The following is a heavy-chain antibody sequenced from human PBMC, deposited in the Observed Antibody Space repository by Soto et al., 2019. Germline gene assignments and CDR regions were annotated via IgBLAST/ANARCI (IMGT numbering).Heavy chain of an antibody. CDR1: GYTFTSYY. Sequence: ASVKVSCKASGYTFTSYYMHWVRQAPGQGLEWMGIINPSGGSTSYAQKFQGRVTMTRDTSTSTVYMELSSLRSEDMAVYYCARGDIVLMVYATYGMDVWGQGTTVTVSS. CDR3: ARGDIVLMVYATYGMDV. V-gene: IGHV1-46*01. J-gene: IGHJ6*02. D-gene: IGHD2-8*01. CDR2: INPSGGST.